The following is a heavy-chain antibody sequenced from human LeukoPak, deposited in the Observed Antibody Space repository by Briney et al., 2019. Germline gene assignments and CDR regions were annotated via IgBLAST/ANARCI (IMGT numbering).Heavy chain of an antibody. J-gene: IGHJ3*02. Sequence: SQTLSLTCTVSGGSISSGDYYWSWIRQPPGKGLEWIGYIYYSGSTYYNPSLKSRVTISVDTSKNQFSLKLSSVTAADTAVYYCTRGRQADYDYVWGSYRIDAFDIWGQGTMVTVSS. CDR3: TRGRQADYDYVWGSYRIDAFDI. CDR2: IYYSGST. V-gene: IGHV4-30-4*08. CDR1: GGSISSGDYY. D-gene: IGHD3-16*02.